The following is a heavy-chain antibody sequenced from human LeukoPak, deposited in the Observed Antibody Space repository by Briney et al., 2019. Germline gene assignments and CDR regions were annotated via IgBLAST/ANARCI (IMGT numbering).Heavy chain of an antibody. J-gene: IGHJ4*02. Sequence: SETLSLTCTVSGGSISSSSYYWGWIRQPPGKGLEWIGEINHSGSTNYNPSLKSRVTISVDTSKNQFSLKLSSVTAADTAVYYCARALLYDSSGYYWEFFDYWGQGTLVTVSS. D-gene: IGHD3-22*01. CDR2: INHSGST. V-gene: IGHV4-39*07. CDR3: ARALLYDSSGYYWEFFDY. CDR1: GGSISSSSYY.